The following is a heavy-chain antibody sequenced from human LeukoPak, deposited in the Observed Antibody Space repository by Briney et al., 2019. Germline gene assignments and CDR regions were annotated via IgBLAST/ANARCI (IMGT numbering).Heavy chain of an antibody. CDR2: ISSSSSYI. J-gene: IGHJ4*02. CDR3: ARGYHYGSGSYYPLAY. Sequence: PGGSLRLSCAASGFTFSSYSMNWVRQAPGKGLEWVSSISSSSSYIYYADSVKGRFTISRDNAKNSLYLQMNSLRAEDTAVYYCARGYHYGSGSYYPLAYWGQGTLVTVSS. D-gene: IGHD3-10*01. V-gene: IGHV3-21*01. CDR1: GFTFSSYS.